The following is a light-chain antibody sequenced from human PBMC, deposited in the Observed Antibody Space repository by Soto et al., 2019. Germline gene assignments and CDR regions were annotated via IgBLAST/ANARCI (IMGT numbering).Light chain of an antibody. CDR1: HSVYTW. Sequence: DIHMTQSPSTLSASVGGRVTITCRASHSVYTWLAWYQQKPGKAPKVLIYDASNLDSGVPSRFKGSGSGTEFTLTIAGLQPDDFATYYCQQYSTYSGTFGQGTKVDIK. CDR3: QQYSTYSGT. J-gene: IGKJ1*01. V-gene: IGKV1-5*01. CDR2: DAS.